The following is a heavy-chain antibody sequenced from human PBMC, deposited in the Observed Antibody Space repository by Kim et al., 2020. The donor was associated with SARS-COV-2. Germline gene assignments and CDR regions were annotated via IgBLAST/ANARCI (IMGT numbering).Heavy chain of an antibody. CDR3: ARGFKGGVDY. J-gene: IGHJ4*02. V-gene: IGHV1-3*01. Sequence: TKYSQKCQGRIIITRDTSANTAYMKLRSLRSEDTAVYYCARGFKGGVDYWGQGTLVTVSS. CDR2: T. D-gene: IGHD3-16*01.